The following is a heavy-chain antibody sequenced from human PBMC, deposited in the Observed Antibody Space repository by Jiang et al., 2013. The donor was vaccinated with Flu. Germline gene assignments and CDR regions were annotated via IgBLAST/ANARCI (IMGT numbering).Heavy chain of an antibody. J-gene: IGHJ4*02. V-gene: IGHV5-51*01. D-gene: IGHD2-2*01. CDR1: GYSFSNYW. CDR3: ATTPYDSDSYPYY. CDR2: IYPAGSDT. Sequence: SLKISCKGSGYSFSNYWTGWVRQMPGKGLEWIGIIYPAGSDTRYSPSFRGQVTISADESISTAYLQWSNLKASDTAIYYCATTPYDSDSYPYYWGQGTLVTVSS.